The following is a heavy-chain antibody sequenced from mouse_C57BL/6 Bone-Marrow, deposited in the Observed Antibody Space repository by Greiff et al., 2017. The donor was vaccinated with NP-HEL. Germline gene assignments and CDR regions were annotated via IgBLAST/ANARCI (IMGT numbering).Heavy chain of an antibody. V-gene: IGHV14-3*01. J-gene: IGHJ3*01. D-gene: IGHD1-1*01. CDR1: GFNIKNTY. Sequence: EVQLQQSVAELVRPGASVKLSCTASGFNIKNTYMHWVKQRPEQGLEWIGRIDPANGNTKYAPKFQGKATITADPSSNTAYLQLSSLTSEDTAIYYCARSPSYYYGSSYVSWFAYWGQGTLVTVSA. CDR2: IDPANGNT. CDR3: ARSPSYYYGSSYVSWFAY.